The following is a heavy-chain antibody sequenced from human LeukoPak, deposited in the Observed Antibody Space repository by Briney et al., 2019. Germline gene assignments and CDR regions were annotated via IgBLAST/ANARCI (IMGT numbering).Heavy chain of an antibody. J-gene: IGHJ4*02. D-gene: IGHD3-16*01. Sequence: GGSLRLSCATSGFTFNSYAMNWVRQAPGKGLEWVSIISGNGINTYYADSVKGRFTISRDDSKNTLYLQMNSLRAEDTAIYYCARGVSDWGQGTLATVAS. CDR1: GFTFNSYA. CDR3: ARGVSD. CDR2: ISGNGINT. V-gene: IGHV3-23*01.